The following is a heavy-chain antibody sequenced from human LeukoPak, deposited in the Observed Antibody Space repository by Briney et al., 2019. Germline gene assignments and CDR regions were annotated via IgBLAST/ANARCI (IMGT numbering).Heavy chain of an antibody. CDR3: ARDPAGATLYYYGMDV. Sequence: ASVKVSCKASGYTFSNYNINWVRQAPGQGPEWMGWINPYNGNTDYTQKLQGRVTLTTDTSTSTAYMELRSLRSGDTAVYYCARDPAGATLYYYGMDVWGQGTTVTVSS. V-gene: IGHV1-18*01. D-gene: IGHD1-26*01. J-gene: IGHJ6*02. CDR1: GYTFSNYN. CDR2: INPYNGNT.